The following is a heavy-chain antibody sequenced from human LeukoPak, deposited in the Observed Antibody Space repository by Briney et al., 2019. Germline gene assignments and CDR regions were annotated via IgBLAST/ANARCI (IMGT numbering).Heavy chain of an antibody. V-gene: IGHV4-59*12. J-gene: IGHJ6*02. D-gene: IGHD6-13*01. Sequence: PSETLSLTCTVSGGSINPYYWSWIRQPPGKGLEWIGYIYYSGSTNYNPSLQSRVTISVDTSKKQFSLKLSSVTAADTAVYYCARKSWYANYYYGMDVWGQGTTVTVSS. CDR1: GGSINPYY. CDR2: IYYSGST. CDR3: ARKSWYANYYYGMDV.